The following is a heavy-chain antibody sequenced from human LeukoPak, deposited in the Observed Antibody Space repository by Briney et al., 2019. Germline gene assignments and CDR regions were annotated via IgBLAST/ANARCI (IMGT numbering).Heavy chain of an antibody. CDR2: ISYDGSNK. CDR3: AKLWSYDVSHDAFDI. Sequence: TGGSLRLSCAASGFTFSSYGMHWVRQAPGKRLEWVAVISYDGSNKYYADSVKGRFTISRDNSKNTLYLQMNSLRAEDTAVYYCAKLWSYDVSHDAFDIWGQGTMVTVSS. CDR1: GFTFSSYG. D-gene: IGHD1-26*01. J-gene: IGHJ3*02. V-gene: IGHV3-30*18.